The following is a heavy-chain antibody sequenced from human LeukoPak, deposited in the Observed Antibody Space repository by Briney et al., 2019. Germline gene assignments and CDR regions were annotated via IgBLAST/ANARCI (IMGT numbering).Heavy chain of an antibody. CDR1: GFTFSSYW. J-gene: IGHJ6*03. CDR3: AREPGIQLEPWAVPNYMDV. D-gene: IGHD1-1*01. CDR2: IKQDGSEK. Sequence: GGSLRLSCAASGFTFSSYWMSWVRQAPGKGLEWVANIKQDGSEKYYVDSVKGRFTISRDNAKNSLYLQMNSLRAEDTAVYYCAREPGIQLEPWAVPNYMDVWGKGTTVTISS. V-gene: IGHV3-7*01.